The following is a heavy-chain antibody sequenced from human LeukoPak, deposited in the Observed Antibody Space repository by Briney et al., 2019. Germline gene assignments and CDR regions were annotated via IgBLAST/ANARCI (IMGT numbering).Heavy chain of an antibody. D-gene: IGHD3-22*01. CDR1: GFTFSSNY. CDR3: ARAAFGYDSSGYYSDY. CDR2: IYIGGST. V-gene: IGHV3-53*01. Sequence: GGSLRLSCAASGFTFSSNYMSWVRQAPGKGLEWVAVIYIGGSTYYSDSVKGRFTISRDNSKNTLSLQMNSLRAEDTAVYYCARAAFGYDSSGYYSDYWGQGTLVTVSS. J-gene: IGHJ4*02.